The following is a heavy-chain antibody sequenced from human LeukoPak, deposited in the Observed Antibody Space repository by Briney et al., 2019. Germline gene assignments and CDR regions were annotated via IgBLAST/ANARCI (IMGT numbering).Heavy chain of an antibody. D-gene: IGHD4-11*01. CDR3: ARDLMTTVTTSH. CDR1: GGTFSSYA. V-gene: IGHV1-69*01. CDR2: IIPIFGTA. Sequence: GASVRVSCKASGGTFSSYAISWVRQAPGQGLEWMGGIIPIFGTANYAQKFQGRVTITADESTSTAYMELSSLRSEDTAVYYCARDLMTTVTTSHWGQGTLVTVSS. J-gene: IGHJ4*02.